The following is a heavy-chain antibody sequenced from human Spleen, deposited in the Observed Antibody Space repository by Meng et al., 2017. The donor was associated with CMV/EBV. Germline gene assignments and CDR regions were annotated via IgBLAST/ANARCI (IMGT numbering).Heavy chain of an antibody. J-gene: IGHJ6*02. D-gene: IGHD2-15*01. CDR1: GFIFSNSN. CDR2: IDSTSTYI. V-gene: IGHV3-21*01. Sequence: GESLKISCVGSGFIFSNSNMNWVRQAPGKGLEWVASIDSTSTYIYYADSVKGRFTISRDNAKNSLYLQMNSLRAEDTAVYYCAREWWLDYYGMDVWGQGTTVTVSS. CDR3: AREWWLDYYGMDV.